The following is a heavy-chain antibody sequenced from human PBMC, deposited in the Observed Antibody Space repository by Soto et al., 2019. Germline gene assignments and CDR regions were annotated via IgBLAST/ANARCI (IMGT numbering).Heavy chain of an antibody. CDR2: ISAYNGNT. CDR1: GYTFTSYG. CDR3: ARGITFGGVLNGMDV. V-gene: IGHV1-18*01. J-gene: IGHJ6*02. Sequence: VASVKVSCKASGYTFTSYGISWVRQAPGQGLEWMGWISAYNGNTNYAQKLQGRVTMTTDTSTSTAYMELRSLRSDDTAVYYRARGITFGGVLNGMDVWGQGTTVTVSS. D-gene: IGHD3-16*01.